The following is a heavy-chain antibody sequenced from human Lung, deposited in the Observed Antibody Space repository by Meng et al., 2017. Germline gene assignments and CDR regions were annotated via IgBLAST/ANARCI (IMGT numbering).Heavy chain of an antibody. V-gene: IGHV1-18*01. CDR2: LGAHDGDT. D-gene: IGHD1-26*01. J-gene: IGHJ4*02. CDR1: DYTFTGYG. Sequence: QVHPVQAGPEVKKPGASVKVSWKASDYTFTGYGVSWVRQAPGQGLEWKAWLGAHDGDTSFGPKFQGRVTVTADRPTATAYMELRSLRFDDTAVYYCARGTPGRSYANYWGPGTLVTVSS. CDR3: ARGTPGRSYANY.